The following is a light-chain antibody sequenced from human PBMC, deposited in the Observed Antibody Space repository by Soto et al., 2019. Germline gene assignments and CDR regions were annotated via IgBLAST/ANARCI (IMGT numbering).Light chain of an antibody. CDR1: SRDVGTYNL. CDR2: EGN. V-gene: IGLV2-23*01. CDR3: CSYAGTNTWM. J-gene: IGLJ3*02. Sequence: QSALTQPASVSGSPGQSITISCTGTSRDVGTYNLVSWYQQHPGKAPKLMISEGNKRPSGVSNRFSGSESGNTASLTISGLQAEDEADYYCCSYAGTNTWMFGGGTKVTVL.